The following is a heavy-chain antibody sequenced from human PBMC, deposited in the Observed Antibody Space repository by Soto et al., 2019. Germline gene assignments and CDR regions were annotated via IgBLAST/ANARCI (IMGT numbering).Heavy chain of an antibody. J-gene: IGHJ3*02. D-gene: IGHD3-10*01. V-gene: IGHV1-69*13. CDR1: GGTFSSYA. CDR2: IIPIFGTA. CDR3: ARGDTMVRGVIDAFDI. Sequence: ASVKGSCKASGGTFSSYAISWVRQAPGQGLEWMGGIIPIFGTANYAQKFQGRVTITADESTSTAYMELSSLRSEDTAVYYCARGDTMVRGVIDAFDIWGQGTMVTV.